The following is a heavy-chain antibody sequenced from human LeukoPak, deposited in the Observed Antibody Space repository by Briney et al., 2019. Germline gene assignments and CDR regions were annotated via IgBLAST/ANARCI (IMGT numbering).Heavy chain of an antibody. Sequence: ASVKVSCKATGFTFTNYDINWVRQATGQGLEWMGWMNPINGNTGYAQKFQGRVTITRDTSASTAYMELSSLRSEDTAVYYCARYGIAASLGMDVWGQGTTVTVSS. D-gene: IGHD6-13*01. CDR1: GFTFTNYD. CDR2: MNPINGNT. CDR3: ARYGIAASLGMDV. V-gene: IGHV1-8*01. J-gene: IGHJ6*02.